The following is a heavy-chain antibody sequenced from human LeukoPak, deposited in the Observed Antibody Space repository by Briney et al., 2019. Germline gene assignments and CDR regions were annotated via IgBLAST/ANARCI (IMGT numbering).Heavy chain of an antibody. J-gene: IGHJ6*03. CDR1: GFTFSSYG. V-gene: IGHV3-23*01. Sequence: GGSLRLSCAASGFTFSSYGMSWVRQAPGKGLEWVSGISGSGDGTYYADSVKGRFSISRDKSKNTLYVQMNSLRAEDTAVYYCAKGSIVGATSYYYMDVWGKGTTVTISS. CDR3: AKGSIVGATSYYYMDV. CDR2: ISGSGDGT. D-gene: IGHD1-26*01.